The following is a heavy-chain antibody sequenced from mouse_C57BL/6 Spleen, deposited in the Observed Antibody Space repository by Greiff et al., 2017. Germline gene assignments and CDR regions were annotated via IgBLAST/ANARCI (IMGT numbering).Heavy chain of an antibody. J-gene: IGHJ1*03. Sequence: QVQLQQSGAELVRPGTSVKVSCKASGYAFTNYLLEWVKQRPGQGLEWIGVINPGSGGTNYNEKFKGKATLTADKSSSTAYMQLSSLTSEDSAVYFCARYGSSWYFDVWGTGTTVTVSS. CDR1: GYAFTNYL. V-gene: IGHV1-54*01. CDR2: INPGSGGT. CDR3: ARYGSSWYFDV. D-gene: IGHD1-1*01.